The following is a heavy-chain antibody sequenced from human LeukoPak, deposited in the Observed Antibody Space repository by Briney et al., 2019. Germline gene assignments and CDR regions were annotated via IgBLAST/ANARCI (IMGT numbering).Heavy chain of an antibody. D-gene: IGHD1-26*01. CDR3: ARDWEGLGEYWYFDL. CDR1: GYTLTGYY. J-gene: IGHJ2*01. Sequence: ASVKVSCKASGYTLTGYYMHRVRQAPGQGLEWMGWMNPNSGGTKYAQKFQGRVTMTRDTSISTAYMELSRLRPDDTAVYYCARDWEGLGEYWYFDLWGRGTLVTVSS. V-gene: IGHV1-2*02. CDR2: MNPNSGGT.